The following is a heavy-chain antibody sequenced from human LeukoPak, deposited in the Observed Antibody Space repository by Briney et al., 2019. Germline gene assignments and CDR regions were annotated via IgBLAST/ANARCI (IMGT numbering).Heavy chain of an antibody. CDR1: GGTFSSYA. V-gene: IGHV1-69*06. CDR2: IIPIFGTA. D-gene: IGHD2-2*01. CDR3: ARAGVVPAAGAFDI. Sequence: GASVKVSCKASGGTFSSYAISWVRQASGRGLEWMGGIIPIFGTANYAQKFQGRVTITADKSTSTAYMELSSLRSEDTAVYYCARAGVVPAAGAFDIWGQGTMVTVSS. J-gene: IGHJ3*02.